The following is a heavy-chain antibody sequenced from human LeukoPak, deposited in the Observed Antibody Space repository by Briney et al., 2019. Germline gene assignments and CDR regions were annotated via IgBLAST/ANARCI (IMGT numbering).Heavy chain of an antibody. J-gene: IGHJ4*02. CDR1: GFTFSSYG. CDR2: ISGSGGST. V-gene: IGHV3-23*01. CDR3: AKTDDSSGYYYALPDY. Sequence: PGGSLRLSCAASGFTFSSYGMSWVRQAPGKGLEWVSAISGSGGSTYYADSVKGRFTISRDNSKNTLYLQMNSLRAEDTAVYYCAKTDDSSGYYYALPDYWGQGTLVTVSS. D-gene: IGHD3-22*01.